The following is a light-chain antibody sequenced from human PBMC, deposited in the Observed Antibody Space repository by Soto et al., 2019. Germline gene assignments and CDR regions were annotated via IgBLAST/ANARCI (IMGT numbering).Light chain of an antibody. CDR1: SPNLGSNS. V-gene: IGLV1-44*01. J-gene: IGLJ1*01. CDR2: SSN. Sequence: QSVLTQPHSTSETPGQKVTISSSGRSPNLGSNSVHWFQQVPGTAPKPLIYSSNQRPSGVPERFSGSKSGTSASLAISGLQSEDEADYYCAAWDDSLNGHSFGTGTKVTVL. CDR3: AAWDDSLNGHS.